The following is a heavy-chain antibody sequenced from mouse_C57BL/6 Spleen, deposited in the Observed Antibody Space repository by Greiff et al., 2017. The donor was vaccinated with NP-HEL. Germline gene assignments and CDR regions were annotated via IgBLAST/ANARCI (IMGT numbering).Heavy chain of an antibody. CDR1: GYTFTSYW. J-gene: IGHJ2*01. V-gene: IGHV1-69*01. CDR3: ARFTTVVATHFDY. D-gene: IGHD1-1*01. Sequence: QVQLQQPGAELVMPGASVKLSCKASGYTFTSYWMHWVKQRPGQGLEWIGEIDPSDSYTNYNQKFKGKSTLTVDKSSSTAYMQLSSLTSEDSAVYYCARFTTVVATHFDYWGQGTTLTVSS. CDR2: IDPSDSYT.